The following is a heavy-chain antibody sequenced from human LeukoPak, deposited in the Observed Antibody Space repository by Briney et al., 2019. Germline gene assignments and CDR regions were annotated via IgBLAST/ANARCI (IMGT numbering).Heavy chain of an antibody. Sequence: SETLSLTCTVSGGSISSSSYYWGWIRQPPGKGLEWIGSIYYSGSTYYNPSLKSRVTISVDTSKNQFSLKLSSVTAADTAVYYCASYYYDSSGPYYFDYWGQGTLVTVSS. CDR1: GGSISSSSYY. D-gene: IGHD3-22*01. CDR2: IYYSGST. V-gene: IGHV4-39*01. J-gene: IGHJ4*02. CDR3: ASYYYDSSGPYYFDY.